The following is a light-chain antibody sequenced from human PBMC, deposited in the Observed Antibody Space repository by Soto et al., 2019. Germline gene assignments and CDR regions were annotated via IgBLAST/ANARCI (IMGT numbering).Light chain of an antibody. CDR3: QQYKNWPPLT. V-gene: IGKV3-15*01. J-gene: IGKJ4*01. Sequence: EIVMTQSPATLSVSPGERATLSCRASQSVSYNLAWYQQKPGQGPRLLIYGAFTRATGIPARFSGSGSGTEFTLTISSLQSEDFGAYYCQQYKNWPPLTFGGGTKVEIK. CDR2: GAF. CDR1: QSVSYN.